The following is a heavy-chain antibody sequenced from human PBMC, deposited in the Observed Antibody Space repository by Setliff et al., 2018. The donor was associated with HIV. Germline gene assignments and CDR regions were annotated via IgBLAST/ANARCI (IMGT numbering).Heavy chain of an antibody. CDR2: INHTGST. Sequence: SETLSLTCAVYGGSFSGYYWTWIRQPPGKGLERIGEINHTGSTNYNPFLKSRFTISVDTSKSQFSLRLRSVTAADTAVYYCARGRQPLDYWGQGTLVTVSS. CDR3: ARGRQPLDY. V-gene: IGHV4-34*01. J-gene: IGHJ4*02. D-gene: IGHD6-13*01. CDR1: GGSFSGYY.